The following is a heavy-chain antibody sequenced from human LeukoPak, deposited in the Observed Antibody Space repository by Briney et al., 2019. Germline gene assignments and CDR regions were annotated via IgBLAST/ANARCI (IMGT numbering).Heavy chain of an antibody. Sequence: GESLKISCKGSGYTFINYWIAWVRQMPGKGLEWMGIIYPGDSDTRCSPSFQGQVTISADKSISTAYLQWSSLKASDSAMYYCAKSASPGGNYYYMDVWGKGTTVTVSS. CDR1: GYTFINYW. V-gene: IGHV5-51*01. D-gene: IGHD2-2*01. J-gene: IGHJ6*03. CDR2: IYPGDSDT. CDR3: AKSASPGGNYYYMDV.